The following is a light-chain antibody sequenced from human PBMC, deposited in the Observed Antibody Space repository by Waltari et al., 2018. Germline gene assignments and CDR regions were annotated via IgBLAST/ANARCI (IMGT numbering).Light chain of an antibody. CDR1: QGISTY. CDR2: AAS. CDR3: LHLNNFPLS. Sequence: DIHLTQSPSFLSASVRDRVTITCRASQGISTYLAWYQQKPGKAPKLLIYAASTLQSDIPSRFSGSGSGTEFTLTISSLQPEDFATYYCLHLNNFPLSFGGGTKVELK. J-gene: IGKJ4*01. V-gene: IGKV1-9*01.